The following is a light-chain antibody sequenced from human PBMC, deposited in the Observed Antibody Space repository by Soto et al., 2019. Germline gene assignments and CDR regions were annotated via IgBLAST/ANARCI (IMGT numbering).Light chain of an antibody. V-gene: IGKV3-20*01. CDR3: QQYGSSPLT. Sequence: EIVLTQSPGTLSLSPGERATLSCRASQSVSSSYLAWYQQKPGQAPRLLIYDASSRATGIPDRFSGSGSGTDFSLPISRLEPEHFAVYSCQQYGSSPLTFGGGTKVEIK. CDR2: DAS. J-gene: IGKJ4*01. CDR1: QSVSSSY.